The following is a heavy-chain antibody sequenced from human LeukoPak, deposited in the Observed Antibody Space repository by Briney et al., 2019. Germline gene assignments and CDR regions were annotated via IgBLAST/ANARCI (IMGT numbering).Heavy chain of an antibody. D-gene: IGHD2-15*01. V-gene: IGHV1-2*02. CDR2: IIPNSGGT. J-gene: IGHJ3*02. Sequence: ASVKVSCKASGYTFTVYYIHWLRQAPGQGLEWMGWIIPNSGGTKYAQKFQDRVTMTRDTSISTAYMELSSLTYDDTAVYYCARGVLLQGRGAFDIWGQGATVTVSS. CDR3: ARGVLLQGRGAFDI. CDR1: GYTFTVYY.